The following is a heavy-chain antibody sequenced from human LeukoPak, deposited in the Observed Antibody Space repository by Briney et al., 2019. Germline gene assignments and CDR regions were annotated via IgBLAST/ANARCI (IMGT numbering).Heavy chain of an antibody. Sequence: GGSLRLSCAVSGVTFSNNYMNWVRQAPGKGLEWFSIIYSGGRTYYSDSAKGRFTISRDIFKNTVYLQMNSLRAEDTAVYYCAREGATTAFDYWGQGTLVTVSS. CDR1: GVTFSNNY. CDR2: IYSGGRT. CDR3: AREGATTAFDY. V-gene: IGHV3-53*01. J-gene: IGHJ4*02. D-gene: IGHD1-26*01.